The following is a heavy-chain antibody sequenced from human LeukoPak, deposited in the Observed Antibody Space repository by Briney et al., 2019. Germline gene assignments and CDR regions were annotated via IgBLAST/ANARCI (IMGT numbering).Heavy chain of an antibody. V-gene: IGHV1-2*02. CDR2: INPNSGET. J-gene: IGHJ4*02. D-gene: IGHD2-2*01. CDR1: GYTFTGYH. Sequence: EASVKVSCKTSGYTFTGYHMYWVRQAPGQGLAWMGWINPNSGETDYAQKFQGRVTMTRDTYISTAYMELSRLRSDDTAVYYCARGHADAPSLDCWGQGTLVTVSS. CDR3: ARGHADAPSLDC.